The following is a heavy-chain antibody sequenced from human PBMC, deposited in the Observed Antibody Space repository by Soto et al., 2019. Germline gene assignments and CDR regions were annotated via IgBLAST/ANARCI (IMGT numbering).Heavy chain of an antibody. Sequence: ASVKVSCKASGYTFTSYYMHWVRQAPGQGLEWMGIINPSGGSTSYAQKFQGRVTMTRDTSTSTVYMELSSLRSEDTAVYYCAREARDDSSGYYSYYFDYWGQGTLVTVSS. V-gene: IGHV1-46*01. D-gene: IGHD3-22*01. CDR3: AREARDDSSGYYSYYFDY. CDR1: GYTFTSYY. CDR2: INPSGGST. J-gene: IGHJ4*02.